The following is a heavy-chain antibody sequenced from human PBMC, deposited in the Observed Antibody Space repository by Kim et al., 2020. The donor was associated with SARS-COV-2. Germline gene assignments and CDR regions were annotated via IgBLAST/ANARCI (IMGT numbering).Heavy chain of an antibody. V-gene: IGHV3-53*01. CDR3: ARDRWSQVLLWFGDRTLPDYYYGMDV. Sequence: GGSLRLSCAASGFTVSSNYMSWVRQAPGKGLEWVSVIYSGGSTYYADSVKGRFTISRDNSKNTLYLQMNSLRAEDTAVYYCARDRWSQVLLWFGDRTLPDYYYGMDVWGQGTTFTVSS. CDR2: IYSGGST. J-gene: IGHJ6*02. D-gene: IGHD3-10*01. CDR1: GFTVSSNY.